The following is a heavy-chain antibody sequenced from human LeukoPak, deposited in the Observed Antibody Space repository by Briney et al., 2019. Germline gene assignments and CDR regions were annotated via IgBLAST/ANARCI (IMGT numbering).Heavy chain of an antibody. J-gene: IGHJ1*01. V-gene: IGHV3-23*01. Sequence: GGSLRLSCAASDFTFSTYAMSWVRQAPGRGLEWVSGISGNGGSTYYADSVKGRFTISRDNSKNSLYLLMDSLRAEDTAMYYCATHRYTSSAYYFLQWGQGTLVTVSS. D-gene: IGHD6-13*01. CDR1: DFTFSTYA. CDR2: ISGNGGST. CDR3: ATHRYTSSAYYFLQ.